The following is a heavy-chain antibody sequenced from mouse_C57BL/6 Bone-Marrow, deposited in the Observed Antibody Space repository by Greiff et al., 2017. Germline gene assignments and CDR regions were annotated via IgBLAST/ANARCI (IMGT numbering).Heavy chain of an antibody. CDR3: TRIAY. Sequence: QVQLQQPGAELVKPGASVKLSCKASGYTFTSYWMHWVKQRPGQGLEWIGMIHPNSGSTNYNEKFQGKATITVDTSSNTAYLQLSSLTSEDTAVYYCTRIAYWGQGTLVTVSA. J-gene: IGHJ3*01. V-gene: IGHV1-64*01. CDR2: IHPNSGST. CDR1: GYTFTSYW.